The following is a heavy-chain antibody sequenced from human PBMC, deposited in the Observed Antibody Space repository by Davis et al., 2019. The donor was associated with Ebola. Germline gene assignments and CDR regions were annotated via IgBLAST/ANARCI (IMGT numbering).Heavy chain of an antibody. D-gene: IGHD1-26*01. Sequence: GESLKISCAASGFTFRSYGMHWVRQAPGKGLEWVAVISYDGSKKYYADSVKGRFTISRDNSKNTLYLQMNGLRVEDTAIYYCAKDTSNIWFDIWGQGTNVTVSS. J-gene: IGHJ3*02. CDR1: GFTFRSYG. CDR2: ISYDGSKK. V-gene: IGHV3-30*18. CDR3: AKDTSNIWFDI.